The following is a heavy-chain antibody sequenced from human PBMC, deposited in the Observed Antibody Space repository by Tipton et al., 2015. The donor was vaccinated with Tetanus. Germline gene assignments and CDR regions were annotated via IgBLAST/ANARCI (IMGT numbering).Heavy chain of an antibody. CDR1: GYTFTSYG. CDR2: ISAYNGNT. Sequence: QLVQSGAEVKKPGASVKVSCKASGYTFTSYGISWVRQAPGQGLEWMGWISAYNGNTNYAQKLQGRVTMTTDTSTSTAYMELRSLRSDDTAVYYCARDQGIVVVPAAYYYGMDVWGQGTTVTVSS. V-gene: IGHV1-18*01. D-gene: IGHD2-2*01. J-gene: IGHJ6*02. CDR3: ARDQGIVVVPAAYYYGMDV.